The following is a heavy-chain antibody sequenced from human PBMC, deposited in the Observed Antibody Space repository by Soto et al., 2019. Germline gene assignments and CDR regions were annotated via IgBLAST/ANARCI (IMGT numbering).Heavy chain of an antibody. J-gene: IGHJ4*02. V-gene: IGHV2-5*01. CDR2: IYWNDDK. CDR3: AHTWGLPFDY. CDR1: GFSLRITGVG. D-gene: IGHD3-16*01. Sequence: QITLKESGPPLVEPTQTLTLTCTYSGFSLRITGVGVGWIRQPPGKALEWLGIIYWNDDKRYSPSLKNRFTLTSDISKSQVVLTMTNMDPVDTATYYCAHTWGLPFDYWGQGTLVIVSS.